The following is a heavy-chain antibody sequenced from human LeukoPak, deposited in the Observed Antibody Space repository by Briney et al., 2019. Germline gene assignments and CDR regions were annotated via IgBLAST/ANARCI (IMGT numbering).Heavy chain of an antibody. CDR2: INHSGST. V-gene: IGHV4-34*01. J-gene: IGHJ5*02. CDR3: ARARPFDP. CDR1: GGSFSRYY. Sequence: SETLSLTCAVYGGSFSRYYWSWIRQPPGKGLEWIGEINHSGSTNYNPSLKSRVTISVDTSKNQFSLKLSSVTAADTAVYYCARARPFDPWGQGTLVTVSS.